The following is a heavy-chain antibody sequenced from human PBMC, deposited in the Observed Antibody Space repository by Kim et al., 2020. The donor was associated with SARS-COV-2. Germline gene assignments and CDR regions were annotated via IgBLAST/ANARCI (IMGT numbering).Heavy chain of an antibody. V-gene: IGHV3-9*01. CDR1: GFTFDDYA. D-gene: IGHD3-16*01. CDR2: ISWNSGSI. Sequence: GGSLRLSCAASGFTFDDYAMHWVRQAPGKGLEWVSGISWNSGSIGYADSVKGRFTISRDNAKNSLYLQMNSLRAEDTALYYCAKDIYGGGWQVNDYYGM. CDR3: AKDIYGGGWQVNDYYGM. J-gene: IGHJ6*01.